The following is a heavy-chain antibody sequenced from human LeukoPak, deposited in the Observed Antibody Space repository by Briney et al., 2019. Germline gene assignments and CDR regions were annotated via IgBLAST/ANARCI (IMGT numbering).Heavy chain of an antibody. CDR1: GGSISSSSYY. CDR2: IYYSGST. J-gene: IGHJ5*02. CDR3: AREGADCSGGICYFLWFDP. V-gene: IGHV4-39*07. D-gene: IGHD2-15*01. Sequence: PSETLSLTCTVSGGSISSSSYYWGWIRRPPGKGLEWIGSIYYSGSTYYNPSLKSRVTISVDTSKNQFSLKLSSVTAADTAVYYCAREGADCSGGICYFLWFDPWGQGTLVTVSS.